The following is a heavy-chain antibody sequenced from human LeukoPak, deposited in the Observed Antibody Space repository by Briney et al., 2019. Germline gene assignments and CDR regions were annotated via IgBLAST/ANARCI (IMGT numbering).Heavy chain of an antibody. V-gene: IGHV3-33*01. CDR1: GFTLSSYG. Sequence: GGSLRLSCAASGFTLSSYGMRWVRQAPGKGLEWVALVWYDGSDKFYEDSVKGRFTISRDNSKNTLYLQMNSLRAEDTAVYYCARDRSYGSGNYYPDYWGQGTLVTVSS. CDR3: ARDRSYGSGNYYPDY. J-gene: IGHJ4*02. D-gene: IGHD3-10*01. CDR2: VWYDGSDK.